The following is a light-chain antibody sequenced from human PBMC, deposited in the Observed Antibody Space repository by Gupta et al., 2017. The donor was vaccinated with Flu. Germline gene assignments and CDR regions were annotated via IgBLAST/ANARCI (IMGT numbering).Light chain of an antibody. Sequence: QSALTQPASVSGSPGQSITISCTGTSSDVGGYNYVPWYQQHPGKAPKLMIYEVSKRPSGVSNRFSGSKSGNTAFLTISGLQAEDEADYYCSSYTSSSKVFGGGTKLTVL. CDR1: SSDVGGYNY. CDR2: EVS. CDR3: SSYTSSSKV. V-gene: IGLV2-14*01. J-gene: IGLJ3*02.